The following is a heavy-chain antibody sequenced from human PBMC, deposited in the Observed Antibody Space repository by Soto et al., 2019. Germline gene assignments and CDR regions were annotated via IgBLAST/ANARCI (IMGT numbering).Heavy chain of an antibody. CDR1: GYTFTSYY. D-gene: IGHD3-22*01. Sequence: ASVKVSCKASGYTFTSYYMHWVRQAPGQGLEWTGIINPSGGSTSYAQKFQGRVTMTRDTSTSTVYMELSSLRSEDTAVYYCARDRVQWLLRYYYYYGMDVWGQGTTVTVSS. J-gene: IGHJ6*02. CDR3: ARDRVQWLLRYYYYYGMDV. CDR2: INPSGGST. V-gene: IGHV1-46*01.